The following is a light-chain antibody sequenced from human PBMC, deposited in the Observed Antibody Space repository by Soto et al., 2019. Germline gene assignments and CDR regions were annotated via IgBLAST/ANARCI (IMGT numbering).Light chain of an antibody. CDR2: EVN. V-gene: IGLV2-23*02. J-gene: IGLJ3*02. Sequence: QLVLTQPASVAGSPGQSITISCTGTSSDVGLYNLVSWYQQHPGKAPKFMIYEVNKRSSGISFRFSGSKSGNTASLTISGLQAEDEADYYCCSYAASGSLLFGGGTKLTVL. CDR3: CSYAASGSLL. CDR1: SSDVGLYNL.